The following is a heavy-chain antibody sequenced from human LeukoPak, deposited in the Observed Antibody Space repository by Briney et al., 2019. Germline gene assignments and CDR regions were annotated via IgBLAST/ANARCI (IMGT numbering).Heavy chain of an antibody. J-gene: IGHJ6*02. V-gene: IGHV3-30*03. CDR3: ARVAAADTYYYYGMDV. Sequence: QAGGSLRLSCAASGFTFSSYGMHWVRQAPGKELEWVVSISCDGSNKYYADSVKGRFTISRDNSKNTLYLQMNSLRAEDTAVYYCARVAAADTYYYYGMDVWGQGTTVTVSS. CDR2: ISCDGSNK. D-gene: IGHD6-13*01. CDR1: GFTFSSYG.